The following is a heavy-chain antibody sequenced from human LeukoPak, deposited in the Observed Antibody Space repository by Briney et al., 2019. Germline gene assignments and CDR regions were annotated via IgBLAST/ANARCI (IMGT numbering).Heavy chain of an antibody. CDR2: IKQDGSEK. V-gene: IGHV3-7*01. J-gene: IGHJ3*02. CDR1: GFTFSSYW. Sequence: GGSLRLSCAASGFTFSSYWMSWVRQAPGKGLEWVANIKQDGSEKYYVDSVKGRFTIFRDNAKNSLYLQMNSLRAEDTAVYYCAFPGVVLDDAFDIWGQGTMVTVSS. CDR3: AFPGVVLDDAFDI. D-gene: IGHD6-6*01.